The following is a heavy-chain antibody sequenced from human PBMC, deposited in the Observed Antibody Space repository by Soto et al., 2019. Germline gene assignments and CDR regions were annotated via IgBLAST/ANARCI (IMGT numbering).Heavy chain of an antibody. J-gene: IGHJ4*02. CDR3: ARDISGTAARWANDY. V-gene: IGHV3-33*01. Sequence: GGSLRLSCAASGFTFSSYGMHWVRQAPGKGLEWVAVIWYDGSNKYYADSVKGRFTISRDNSKNTLYLQMNSLRAEDTAVYYCARDISGTAARWANDYWGQGTLVTVSS. CDR1: GFTFSSYG. D-gene: IGHD6-6*01. CDR2: IWYDGSNK.